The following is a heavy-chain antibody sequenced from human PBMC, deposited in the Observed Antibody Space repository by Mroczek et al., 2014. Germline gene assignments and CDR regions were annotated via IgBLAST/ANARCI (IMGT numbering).Heavy chain of an antibody. V-gene: IGHV3-64*01. CDR1: GFTFSSYA. D-gene: IGHD6-13*01. CDR3: ARGSSWYAASDI. Sequence: ESGEAWSSLGGSLRLSCAASGFTFSSYAMHWVRQAPGKGLEYVSAISSNGGSTYYAKSVKGRFTISRDNSKNTLYLQMGSLRAEDMAVYYCARGSSWYAASDIWGQGTMVTVSS. CDR2: ISSNGGST. J-gene: IGHJ3*02.